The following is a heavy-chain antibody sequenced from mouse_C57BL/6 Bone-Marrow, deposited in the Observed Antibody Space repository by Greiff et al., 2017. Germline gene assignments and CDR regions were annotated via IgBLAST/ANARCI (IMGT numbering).Heavy chain of an antibody. D-gene: IGHD2-4*01. CDR3: ARGGLRRRGYYYAMDY. J-gene: IGHJ4*01. CDR1: GFTFSDYG. Sequence: EVKLMESGGGLVKPGGSLKLSCAASGFTFSDYGMHWVRQAPEKGLEWVAYISSGSSTIYYADTVKGRFTISRDNAKNTLFLQMTSLRSEDTAMYYCARGGLRRRGYYYAMDYWGQGTSVTVSS. V-gene: IGHV5-17*01. CDR2: ISSGSSTI.